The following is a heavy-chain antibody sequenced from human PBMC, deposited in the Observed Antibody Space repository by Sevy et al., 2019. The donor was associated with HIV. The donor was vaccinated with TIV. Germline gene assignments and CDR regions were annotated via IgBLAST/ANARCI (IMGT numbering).Heavy chain of an antibody. CDR1: GFTFSSYG. CDR3: ARAQLLWFGEYGMDV. D-gene: IGHD3-10*01. V-gene: IGHV3-33*01. Sequence: GGSLRLSCAASGFTFSSYGMHWVRQAPGKGLEWVALIWYDGSNKYYADSVKGRFTISRDNSKNTLYLQMNSLRAEDTAVYYCARAQLLWFGEYGMDVWGQWTTVTVSS. J-gene: IGHJ6*02. CDR2: IWYDGSNK.